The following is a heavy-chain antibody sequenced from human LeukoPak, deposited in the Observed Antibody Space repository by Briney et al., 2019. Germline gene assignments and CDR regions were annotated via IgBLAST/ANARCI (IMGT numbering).Heavy chain of an antibody. Sequence: PSGTLSLTCTVSGGSVSSTEFSWGWIRQPPGKGLQWVGNLYYSGSTSYHPSLNSRVTMSVDTSKNQFSLKMTSVTAADTAVYYCARLSKGRYFDYIFDYWGQGSLVTVSS. CDR1: GGSVSSTEFS. CDR2: LYYSGST. J-gene: IGHJ4*02. V-gene: IGHV4-39*01. D-gene: IGHD3-9*01. CDR3: ARLSKGRYFDYIFDY.